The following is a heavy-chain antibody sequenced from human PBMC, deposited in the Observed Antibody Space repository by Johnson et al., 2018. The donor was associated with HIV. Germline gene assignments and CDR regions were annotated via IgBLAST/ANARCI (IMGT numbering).Heavy chain of an antibody. CDR3: ARAGTEIDI. CDR2: ISYDGSNK. CDR1: GFTFSSYA. V-gene: IGHV3-30*04. J-gene: IGHJ3*02. Sequence: QVQLVESGGGVVQPGRSLRLSCAASGFTFSSYAMHWVRQAPGKGLEWVAVISYDGSNKYYADSVKGRFTISRDNSKNTLYLQMNSLRAEDTAVYYCARAGTEIDIWGQGTMVTVSS. D-gene: IGHD6-13*01.